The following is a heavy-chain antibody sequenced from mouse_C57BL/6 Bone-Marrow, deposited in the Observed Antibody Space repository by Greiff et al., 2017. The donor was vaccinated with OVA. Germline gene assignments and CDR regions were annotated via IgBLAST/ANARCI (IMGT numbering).Heavy chain of an antibody. CDR3: ARSGLITTVVAPAY. CDR2: IYPGDGDT. D-gene: IGHD1-1*01. V-gene: IGHV1-82*01. J-gene: IGHJ3*01. CDR1: GYAFSSSW. Sequence: ESGPELVKPGASVKISCKASGYAFSSSWMNWVKQRPGKGLEWIGRIYPGDGDTNYNGKFKGKATLTADKSSSTAYMQLSSLTSEDSAVYFCARSGLITTVVAPAYWGQGTLVTVSA.